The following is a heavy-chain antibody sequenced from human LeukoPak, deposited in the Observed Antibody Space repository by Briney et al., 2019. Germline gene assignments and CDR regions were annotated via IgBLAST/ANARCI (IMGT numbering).Heavy chain of an antibody. Sequence: ASVKVSCKASASTFTGYYMHWVRQPPGQGLEWMGWINPNSGGTNYAQKFQGRVTMTRDTSISTAYMELSRLRSDDTAVYYCATQSLVVVITPYDAFDIWGQGTMVTVSS. CDR3: ATQSLVVVITPYDAFDI. D-gene: IGHD3-22*01. V-gene: IGHV1-2*02. CDR1: ASTFTGYY. CDR2: INPNSGGT. J-gene: IGHJ3*02.